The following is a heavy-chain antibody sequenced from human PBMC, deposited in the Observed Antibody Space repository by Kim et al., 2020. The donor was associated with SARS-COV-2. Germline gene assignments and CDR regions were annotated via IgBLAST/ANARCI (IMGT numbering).Heavy chain of an antibody. CDR3: AKGPVSKMVVMVRFADY. CDR2: ISGSGDYT. Sequence: GGSLRLSCAASGFTFSSYAMSWVRQAPGKGLEWVSVISGSGDYTYYADSVKGRFTISRDNSKNTLYLQMNSLRAEDTAVYYCAKGPVSKMVVMVRFADYWGQGTLVTVSS. J-gene: IGHJ4*02. V-gene: IGHV3-23*01. CDR1: GFTFSSYA. D-gene: IGHD2-15*01.